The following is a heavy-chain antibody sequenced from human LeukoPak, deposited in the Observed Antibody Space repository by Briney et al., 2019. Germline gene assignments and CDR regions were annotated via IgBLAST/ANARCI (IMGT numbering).Heavy chain of an antibody. CDR3: ARERDLYWFDP. D-gene: IGHD3-3*01. Sequence: SETLSLTCTVSGGSISSGGYYWSWIRQHPGKGLEWIGYIYYSGSTYYNPSLKSRVTISVDTSKNQFSLKLSSVTAADTAVYYCARERDLYWFDPWGQGTLVTVSS. J-gene: IGHJ5*02. V-gene: IGHV4-31*03. CDR1: GGSISSGGYY. CDR2: IYYSGST.